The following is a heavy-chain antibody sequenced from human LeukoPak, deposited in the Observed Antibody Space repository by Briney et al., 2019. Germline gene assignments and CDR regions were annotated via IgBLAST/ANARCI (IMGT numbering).Heavy chain of an antibody. D-gene: IGHD3-22*01. J-gene: IGHJ4*02. CDR2: ISYDGSNK. Sequence: GGSLRLSCAASGFTFSSYAMHWVRQAPGEGLEWVAVISYDGSNKYYADSVKGRFTISRDNSKNTLYLQMNSLRAEDTAVYYCARDTYYYDSSGSRYDYWGQGTLVTVSS. CDR3: ARDTYYYDSSGSRYDY. V-gene: IGHV3-30-3*01. CDR1: GFTFSSYA.